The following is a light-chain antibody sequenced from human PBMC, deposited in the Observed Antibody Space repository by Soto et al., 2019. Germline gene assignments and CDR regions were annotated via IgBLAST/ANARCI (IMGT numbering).Light chain of an antibody. CDR3: QQYDSYSWT. CDR1: RSVSTF. V-gene: IGKV1-5*01. J-gene: IGKJ1*01. CDR2: DAS. Sequence: DIQMTQSPSTLSASAGDTVTITCRASRSVSTFLAWYQQKPGQAPKLLIFDASSLKGGVPSRFSGSGSGTDFTLTISSLQPDEFATYYCQQYDSYSWTFGQGTRVEIK.